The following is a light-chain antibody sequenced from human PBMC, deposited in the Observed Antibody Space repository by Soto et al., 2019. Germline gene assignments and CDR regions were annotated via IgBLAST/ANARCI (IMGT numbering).Light chain of an antibody. J-gene: IGKJ5*01. CDR1: QGISSY. Sequence: DIQLTQSPSFLSASVGDRVTITCRASQGISSYLAWYQQKPGKAPKLLIYAASTLQSGVPSRFSGSGSGTEFPLIISSLQPEDFANYCCQQLNSYPITFGQGTRLEIK. CDR3: QQLNSYPIT. CDR2: AAS. V-gene: IGKV1-9*01.